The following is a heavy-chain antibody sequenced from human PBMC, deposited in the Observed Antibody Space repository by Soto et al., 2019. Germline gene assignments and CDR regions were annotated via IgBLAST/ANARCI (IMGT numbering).Heavy chain of an antibody. D-gene: IGHD3-16*01. CDR2: INSDDSST. CDR3: ARSKATFGKNWFDP. CDR1: GFTFSSHT. Sequence: GGSLRLSCAASGFTFSSHTMHWVRQAPGKGLVWVSRINSDDSSTDYADSVKGRFTISRDNAKNTLYLQMNYLRAEDTALYYCARSKATFGKNWFDPWGQGTLVTVSS. J-gene: IGHJ5*02. V-gene: IGHV3-74*01.